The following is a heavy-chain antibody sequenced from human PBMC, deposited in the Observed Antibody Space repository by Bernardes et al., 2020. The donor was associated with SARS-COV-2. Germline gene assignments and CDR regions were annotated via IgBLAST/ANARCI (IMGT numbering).Heavy chain of an antibody. Sequence: GGSLRLSCTASGVTVNTHWMHWVRQAPGKGLEWVSRTNSDGSIISYADSVKGRFTISRDNAKNTVDLEMNSLRVEDTAVYYCVRDKDGKDYWGQGTLVTVSS. CDR2: TNSDGSII. J-gene: IGHJ4*02. CDR1: GVTVNTHW. CDR3: VRDKDGKDY. D-gene: IGHD1-1*01. V-gene: IGHV3-74*01.